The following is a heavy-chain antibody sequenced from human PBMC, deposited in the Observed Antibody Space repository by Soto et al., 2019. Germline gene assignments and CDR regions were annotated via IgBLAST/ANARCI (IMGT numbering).Heavy chain of an antibody. CDR2: IYYSGST. CDR1: GGSISSGGYY. Sequence: PSETLSLTCTVSGGSISSGGYYWSWIRQRPGKGLEWIGYIYYSGSTYYNPSLKSRVTISVDTSKNQFSLKLSSVTAADTAVYYCARVSSGYWYDAFDIWGKGTMVTVSS. CDR3: ARVSSGYWYDAFDI. D-gene: IGHD3-22*01. J-gene: IGHJ3*02. V-gene: IGHV4-31*03.